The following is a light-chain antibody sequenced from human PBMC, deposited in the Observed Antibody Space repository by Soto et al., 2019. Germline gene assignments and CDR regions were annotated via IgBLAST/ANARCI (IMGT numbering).Light chain of an antibody. Sequence: EIVLTQSPGTLSLSPGERATLSCRASQSVSSSYLAWYQQKPGQAPRLLIYGASSRATGIPDRFSGSGSGTDFTLTISRLEPEDFAVYYCQQYGSSPSWTFGQGTKVELK. CDR1: QSVSSSY. CDR2: GAS. V-gene: IGKV3-20*01. CDR3: QQYGSSPSWT. J-gene: IGKJ1*01.